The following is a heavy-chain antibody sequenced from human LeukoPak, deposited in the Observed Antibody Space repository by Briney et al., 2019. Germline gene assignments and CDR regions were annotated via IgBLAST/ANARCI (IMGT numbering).Heavy chain of an antibody. J-gene: IGHJ4*02. CDR1: GYTFTSYS. V-gene: IGHV1-18*01. D-gene: IGHD2-2*01. CDR3: ARGFYCSSSSCPHLDN. CDR2: ISAHNGYT. Sequence: ASVKVSCKASGYTFTSYSINWVRQAPGQGLEWMGWISAHNGYTNFAQKLQDRVTMTTDTSTTTAYMELRSLRSDDTAVYYCARGFYCSSSSCPHLDNWGQGTLVTVSS.